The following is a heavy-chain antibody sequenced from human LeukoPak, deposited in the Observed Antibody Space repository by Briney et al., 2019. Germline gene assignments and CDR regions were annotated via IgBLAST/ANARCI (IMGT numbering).Heavy chain of an antibody. D-gene: IGHD1-26*01. V-gene: IGHV4-4*09. CDR3: AALSASHWNFDY. Sequence: SETLSLTCTVSLGSITSYHWSRVRQPPGKRLEWIGHIYHTGATGFNPSLRSRVTVSLDTSKNQFSLRLTSVTAADTAVYYCAALSASHWNFDYWGQGILVTVSS. CDR1: LGSITSYH. CDR2: IYHTGAT. J-gene: IGHJ4*02.